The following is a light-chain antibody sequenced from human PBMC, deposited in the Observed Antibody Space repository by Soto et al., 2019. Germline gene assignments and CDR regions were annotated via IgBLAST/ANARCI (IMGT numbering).Light chain of an antibody. Sequence: DLQMTQSPSSLSASIGDRVTNTCQASQDVNNSLNWYQQKPRKAPNLLIYDVSNLGTGVPSRFSGSGSGTDFTFTISRLQPEDIGTYYCQQYYKVPVTFGQGTRLEI. V-gene: IGKV1-33*01. CDR2: DVS. CDR1: QDVNNS. CDR3: QQYYKVPVT. J-gene: IGKJ5*01.